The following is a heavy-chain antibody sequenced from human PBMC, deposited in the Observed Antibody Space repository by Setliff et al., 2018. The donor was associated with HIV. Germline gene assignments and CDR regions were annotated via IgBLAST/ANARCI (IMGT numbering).Heavy chain of an antibody. CDR2: IDWDDDK. CDR3: ARLRWFGEPSAYMDV. D-gene: IGHD3-10*01. J-gene: IGHJ6*03. CDR1: GFSLSTSGMC. Sequence: SGPTLVNPTQTLTLTCTFSGFSLSTSGMCVTWIRQPPGKALEWLARIDWDDDKYYITSLKTRLTISKDTSKNQVVLRMSNMDPVDTATYYCARLRWFGEPSAYMDVWGKGTTVTSP. V-gene: IGHV2-70*11.